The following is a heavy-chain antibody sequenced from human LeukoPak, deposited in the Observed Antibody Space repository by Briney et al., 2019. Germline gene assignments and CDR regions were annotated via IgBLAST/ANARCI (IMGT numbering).Heavy chain of an antibody. CDR1: GYTSTSYF. J-gene: IGHJ4*02. Sequence: ASVKVSCKASGYTSTSYFMHWVRQAPGQGLEWMGIINPSGGSTSYAQKFQGRVTMTRDTSTSTVYMELSSLRPEDTAVYYCARGGNSPTAHLDYWGQGTLVTVSS. D-gene: IGHD4-23*01. V-gene: IGHV1-46*01. CDR3: ARGGNSPTAHLDY. CDR2: INPSGGST.